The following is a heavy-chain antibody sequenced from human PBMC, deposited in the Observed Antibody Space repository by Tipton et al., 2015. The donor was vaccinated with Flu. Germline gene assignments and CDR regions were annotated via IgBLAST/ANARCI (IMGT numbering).Heavy chain of an antibody. V-gene: IGHV1-2*02. D-gene: IGHD3-10*01. CDR2: INPNSGGT. CDR3: ARRPNYYGSGSYYFDY. Sequence: QSGPEVKKPGASVKVSCKASGYTFTGYYMHWVRQAPGQGLEWMGWINPNSGGTNYAQKFQGRVTMTRDTSISTAYMELSRLRSDDTAVYYCARRPNYYGSGSYYFDYWGQGTLATVSS. J-gene: IGHJ4*02. CDR1: GYTFTGYY.